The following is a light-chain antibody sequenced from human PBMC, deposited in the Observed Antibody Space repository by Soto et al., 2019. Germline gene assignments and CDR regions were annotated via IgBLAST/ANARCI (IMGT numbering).Light chain of an antibody. V-gene: IGLV2-8*01. CDR3: SSYAGSSNA. CDR2: EVN. CDR1: SSDVGGYNY. Sequence: QSVLTQPPSASGSPGQSVAISCTGTSSDVGGYNYVSWYQQHPGKAPKLMIHEVNKRPSGVPDRFSGSKSGNTASLTVSGLQAEDEADYYCSSYAGSSNAFGTGTKVTVL. J-gene: IGLJ1*01.